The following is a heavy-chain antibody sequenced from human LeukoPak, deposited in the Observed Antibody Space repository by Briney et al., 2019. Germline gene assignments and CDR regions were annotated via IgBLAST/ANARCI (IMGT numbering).Heavy chain of an antibody. V-gene: IGHV3-30*02. J-gene: IGHJ6*03. Sequence: GGSLRLSCAASGFTFSSYGMHWVRQAPGKGLEWVAFIRYDGSNKYYADSVKGRFTISRDNSKNTLYLQMNSLRAEDTAVYYCAEEVERKYYDILTGYYHYYYYMDVWGKGTTVTISS. CDR3: AEEVERKYYDILTGYYHYYYYMDV. CDR1: GFTFSSYG. D-gene: IGHD3-9*01. CDR2: IRYDGSNK.